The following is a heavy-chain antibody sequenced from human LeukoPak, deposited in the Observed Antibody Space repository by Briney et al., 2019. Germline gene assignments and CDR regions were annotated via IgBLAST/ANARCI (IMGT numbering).Heavy chain of an antibody. CDR1: GFTFSSYG. CDR3: AKDSHPGSGSYYKGNFDY. Sequence: PGGSLRLSCAASGFTFSSYGMHWVRQAPGKGLEWVAFIRYDGSNKYYADSVKGRFTISRDNSKNTLYLQMNSLRAEDTALYYCAKDSHPGSGSYYKGNFDYWGQGTLVTVSS. J-gene: IGHJ4*02. CDR2: IRYDGSNK. D-gene: IGHD3-10*01. V-gene: IGHV3-30*02.